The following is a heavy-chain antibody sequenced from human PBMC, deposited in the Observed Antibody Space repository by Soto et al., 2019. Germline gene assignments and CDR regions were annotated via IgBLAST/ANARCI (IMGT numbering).Heavy chain of an antibody. J-gene: IGHJ3*02. V-gene: IGHV3-11*06. Sequence: GGSLRLSCAASGFTFSDYYMSWIRQAPGKGLEWVSYISSSCSYTNYADSVKGRFTISRDNAKNSLYLQMNSLRAEDTAVYYCARDEMATDAFDIWGQGTMVTVSS. D-gene: IGHD5-12*01. CDR3: ARDEMATDAFDI. CDR1: GFTFSDYY. CDR2: ISSSCSYT.